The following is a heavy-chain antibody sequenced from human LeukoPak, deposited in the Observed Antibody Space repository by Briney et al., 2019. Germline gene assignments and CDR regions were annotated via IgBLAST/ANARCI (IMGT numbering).Heavy chain of an antibody. D-gene: IGHD3-10*01. CDR3: ARDPTTYGSGSYYYYFDY. CDR2: ISSGSSYI. Sequence: SGGSLRLSCAASGFTFSSYSMNWVRQAPGKGLEWVSSISSGSSYIYYADSVKGRFTISRDNAKNSLYLQMNSLRAEDTAVYYCARDPTTYGSGSYYYYFDYWGQGTLVTVSS. CDR1: GFTFSSYS. V-gene: IGHV3-21*01. J-gene: IGHJ4*02.